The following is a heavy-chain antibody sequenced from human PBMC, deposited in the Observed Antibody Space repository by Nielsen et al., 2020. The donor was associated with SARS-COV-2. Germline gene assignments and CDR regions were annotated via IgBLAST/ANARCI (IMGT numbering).Heavy chain of an antibody. CDR2: ISYDGSNK. CDR3: ARGGSSSVYFDY. V-gene: IGHV3-30-3*01. CDR1: GFTFSSYA. J-gene: IGHJ4*02. D-gene: IGHD6-6*01. Sequence: GESLKISCAASGFTFSSYAMHWVRQAPGKGLEWVAVISYDGSNKYYADSVKGRFTISRDNSKNTLYLQMNSLRAEDTAVYYCARGGSSSVYFDYWGQGTLVTVSS.